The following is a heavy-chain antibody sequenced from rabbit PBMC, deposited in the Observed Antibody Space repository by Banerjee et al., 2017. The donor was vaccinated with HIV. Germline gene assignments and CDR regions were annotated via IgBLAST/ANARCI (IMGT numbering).Heavy chain of an antibody. Sequence: QSLEESGGDLVKPGASLTLTCTASGIDLSSNEMCWVRQAPGKGLEWIGTIYNGDGSTDYASWAKGRFTISKTSSTTVTLQMTSLTAADTATYFCARGDAGYGAYGLWGPGTLVTVS. CDR2: IYNGDGST. J-gene: IGHJ4*01. CDR3: ARGDAGYGAYGL. CDR1: GIDLSSNE. D-gene: IGHD2-1*01. V-gene: IGHV1S40*01.